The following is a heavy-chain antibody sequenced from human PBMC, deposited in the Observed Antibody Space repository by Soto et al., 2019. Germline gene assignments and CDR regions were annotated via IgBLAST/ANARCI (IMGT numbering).Heavy chain of an antibody. D-gene: IGHD2-15*01. V-gene: IGHV3-30*18. J-gene: IGHJ6*02. Sequence: QVQLVESGGGVVQPGRSLRLSCAASGFTFSSYGMHWVRQAPGKGLEWVAVISYDGSNKYYADSVKGRFTISRDNSKNTLYLQMNSLRAEDTAVYYCAKDPRGYCSGGSCYFYGMDVWGQGTTVTVSS. CDR2: ISYDGSNK. CDR1: GFTFSSYG. CDR3: AKDPRGYCSGGSCYFYGMDV.